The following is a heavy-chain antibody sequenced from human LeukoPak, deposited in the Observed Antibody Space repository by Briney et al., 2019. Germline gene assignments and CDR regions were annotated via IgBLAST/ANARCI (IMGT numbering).Heavy chain of an antibody. CDR1: GFTFSSYW. V-gene: IGHV3-7*01. J-gene: IGHJ4*02. CDR3: ARDLVHYDYVWGSYRYYHDY. D-gene: IGHD3-16*02. CDR2: IKQDGSGK. Sequence: GGSLRLSCAASGFTFSSYWMSWVRQAPGKGLEWVANIKQDGSGKYYVDSVKGRFTISRDNAKNSLYLQMNSLRAEDTAVYYCARDLVHYDYVWGSYRYYHDYWGQGTLVTVSS.